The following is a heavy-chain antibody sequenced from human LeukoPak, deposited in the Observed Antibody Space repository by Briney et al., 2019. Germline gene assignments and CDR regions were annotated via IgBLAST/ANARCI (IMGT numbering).Heavy chain of an antibody. J-gene: IGHJ4*02. V-gene: IGHV3-74*01. CDR3: AGCSGGVCY. D-gene: IGHD2-15*01. Sequence: PGGSLRLSCAASGFSFSSFWMHWVRQAPGKGLVWVSGIKSDGAGTSYVDSVKGRFTISRDNAKNTLYLQMNSLRTEDTAVYYCAGCSGGVCYWGQGTLVTVSS. CDR1: GFSFSSFW. CDR2: IKSDGAGT.